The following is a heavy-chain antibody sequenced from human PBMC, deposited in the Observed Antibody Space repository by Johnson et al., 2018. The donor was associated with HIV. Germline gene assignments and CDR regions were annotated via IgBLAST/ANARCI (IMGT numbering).Heavy chain of an antibody. CDR3: ARSIVGAIVDAFDM. J-gene: IGHJ3*02. Sequence: QVLLVESGGGLVKPGGSLRLSCAASGFTFSDYYMSWIRQAPGKGLEWVSYISWNSGSIGYADSVKGRFTISRDNAKNSLYLQMNSLRAEDTAVYYCARSIVGAIVDAFDMWGQATMVTVSS. D-gene: IGHD1-26*01. V-gene: IGHV3-11*04. CDR1: GFTFSDYY. CDR2: ISWNSGSI.